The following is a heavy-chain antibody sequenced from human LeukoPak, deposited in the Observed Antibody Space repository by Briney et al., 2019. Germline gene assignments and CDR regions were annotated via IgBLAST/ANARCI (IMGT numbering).Heavy chain of an antibody. CDR1: GYTFTGYY. CDR3: ATVSGSYYKNLDY. Sequence: GASVKVSCKASGYTFTGYYMHWVRPAPGQGLEWMGWINPNSGGTNYAQKFQGRVAMTRDTSISTAYMELSRLRSDDTAVYYCATVSGSYYKNLDYWGQGTLVTVSS. CDR2: INPNSGGT. V-gene: IGHV1-2*02. D-gene: IGHD3-10*01. J-gene: IGHJ4*02.